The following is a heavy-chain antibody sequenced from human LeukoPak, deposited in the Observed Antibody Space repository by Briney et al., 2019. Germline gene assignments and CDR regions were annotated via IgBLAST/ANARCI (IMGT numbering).Heavy chain of an antibody. D-gene: IGHD6-13*01. Sequence: PSETLSLTCTVTGDSISNYYWSWIRRPPGKGLEWIGYIYYSGSTNYNPSLKSRVTISVDTSKNQFSLKLSSVTAADTAVYYCARGYSSSLYDYCGQGTLVTVSS. CDR1: GDSISNYY. V-gene: IGHV4-59*01. J-gene: IGHJ4*02. CDR2: IYYSGST. CDR3: ARGYSSSLYDY.